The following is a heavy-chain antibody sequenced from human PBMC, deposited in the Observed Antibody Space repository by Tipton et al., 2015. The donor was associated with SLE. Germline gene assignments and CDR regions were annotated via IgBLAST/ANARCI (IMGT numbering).Heavy chain of an antibody. CDR2: INTSTGKA. CDR1: GYTLSRYA. V-gene: IGHV7-4-1*02. Sequence: QLVQSGPEVKKPGASATVSCKASGYTLSRYAMNWVRQAPGQGLEWMGWINTSTGKATYAQGFSGRFVFSLDTPANTAYLQISSLEADDSAIYYCATVGDTGLQRSDSWGQGTLVTVSS. D-gene: IGHD1-26*01. J-gene: IGHJ4*02. CDR3: ATVGDTGLQRSDS.